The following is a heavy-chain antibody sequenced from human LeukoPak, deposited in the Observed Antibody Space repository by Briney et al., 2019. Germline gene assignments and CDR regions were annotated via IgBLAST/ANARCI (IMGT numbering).Heavy chain of an antibody. CDR1: GYIFTSYW. CDR3: ASAYYYDSSGYYDDAFDI. Sequence: GESLKISCKGSGYIFTSYWIGWVRQMPGKGLEWMGLIYPGDSDTRYSPSFQGQVTISADKSISTAYLQWSSLKASDTAMYYCASAYYYDSSGYYDDAFDIWGQGTMVTVSS. D-gene: IGHD3-22*01. V-gene: IGHV5-51*01. J-gene: IGHJ3*02. CDR2: IYPGDSDT.